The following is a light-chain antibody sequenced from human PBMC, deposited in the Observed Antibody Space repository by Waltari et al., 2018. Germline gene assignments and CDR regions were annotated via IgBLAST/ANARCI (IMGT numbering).Light chain of an antibody. J-gene: IGKJ4*01. V-gene: IGKV3-11*01. CDR2: DAS. CDR1: QSVGSS. Sequence: EIVLTQSPATLSLSPGERPPLPCRASQSVGSSLAWYQQKPGQAPRLLIYDASPRATGIPARFIGSGSGTDFTLTISSLEPEDFAVYYCQHRSNWPLTFGGGTKVEIK. CDR3: QHRSNWPLT.